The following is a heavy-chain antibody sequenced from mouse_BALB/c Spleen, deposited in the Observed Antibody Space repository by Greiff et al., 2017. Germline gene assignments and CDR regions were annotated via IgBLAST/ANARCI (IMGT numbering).Heavy chain of an antibody. V-gene: IGHV1S81*02. Sequence: QVQLQQPGAELVKPGASVKLSCKASGYTFTSYWMHWVKQRPGQGLEWIGEINPSNGRTNYNEKFKSKATLTVDKSSSTAYMQLSSLTSEDSAVYYCARPYEYDVAWFAYWGQGTLVTVSA. D-gene: IGHD2-4*01. CDR3: ARPYEYDVAWFAY. J-gene: IGHJ3*01. CDR1: GYTFTSYW. CDR2: INPSNGRT.